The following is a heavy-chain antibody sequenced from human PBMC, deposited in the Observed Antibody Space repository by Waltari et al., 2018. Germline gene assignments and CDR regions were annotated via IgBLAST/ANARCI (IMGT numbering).Heavy chain of an antibody. CDR1: GGSFSGYY. CDR3: ARGNDFWSGYFQRGYDY. CDR2: INHSGST. Sequence: QVQLQQWGAGLLKPSETLSLTCAVYGGSFSGYYWSWIRQRPGKGLEWIGEINHSGSTNYNPSLKSRVTISVDTSKNQFSLKLSSVTAADTAVYYCARGNDFWSGYFQRGYDYWGQGTLVTVSS. V-gene: IGHV4-34*01. J-gene: IGHJ4*02. D-gene: IGHD3-3*01.